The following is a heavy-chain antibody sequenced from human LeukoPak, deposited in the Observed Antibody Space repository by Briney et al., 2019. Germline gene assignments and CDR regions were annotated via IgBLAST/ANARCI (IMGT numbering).Heavy chain of an antibody. V-gene: IGHV3-30*03. CDR3: ASAGCSGGSCYSDY. Sequence: SGGSLRLSCAASGFTFSSYGMHWVRQAPGKGLEWVAVISYDGSNKYYADSVKGRFTISRDNSKNTLYLQMNSLRAEDTAVYYCASAGCSGGSCYSDYWGQGTLVTVSS. CDR2: ISYDGSNK. CDR1: GFTFSSYG. D-gene: IGHD2-15*01. J-gene: IGHJ4*02.